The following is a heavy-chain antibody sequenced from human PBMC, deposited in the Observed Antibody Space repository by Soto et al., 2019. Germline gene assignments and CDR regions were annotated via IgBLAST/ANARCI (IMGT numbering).Heavy chain of an antibody. CDR1: VFTFDYYA. CDR2: ISWNSGSI. J-gene: IGHJ6*02. V-gene: IGHV3-9*01. D-gene: IGHD3-22*01. Sequence: GGSLRLSCAASVFTFDYYAMHWVRQAPGKGLEWVSGISWNSGSIGYADSVKGRFTISRDNAKNSLYLQMNSLRAEDTALYYCAKDRGDSSGYIFYGMDVWGQGTTVTVSS. CDR3: AKDRGDSSGYIFYGMDV.